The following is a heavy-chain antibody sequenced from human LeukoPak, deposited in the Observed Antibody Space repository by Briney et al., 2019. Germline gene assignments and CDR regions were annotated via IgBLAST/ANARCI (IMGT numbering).Heavy chain of an antibody. CDR1: GFTFSSYW. J-gene: IGHJ5*02. CDR3: ARGITGMYYYDP. CDR2: INFDGSST. D-gene: IGHD3-10*01. Sequence: GGSLRLSCTASGFTFSSYWMHWVRQAPGKGLVGVSRINFDGSSTNYADSVKGRFTISRDNAKDTLYLQINSLRAEDTAVYYCARGITGMYYYDPWGQGTLVTVSS. V-gene: IGHV3-74*01.